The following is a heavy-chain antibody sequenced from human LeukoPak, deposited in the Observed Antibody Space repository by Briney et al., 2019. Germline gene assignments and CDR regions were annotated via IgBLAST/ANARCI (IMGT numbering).Heavy chain of an antibody. J-gene: IGHJ4*02. D-gene: IGHD3-10*01. CDR2: DYCGGNT. Sequence: SETLSLTCTVSGFSVTTDSYCWGWIRQPPGKGLEWIGYDYCGGNTNYDPSLKRRVTISVDTSKNQSSLTLTSVTAADTAVYFCARDHFGSLDSWGQGILVTVSS. V-gene: IGHV4-61*01. CDR1: GFSVTTDSYC. CDR3: ARDHFGSLDS.